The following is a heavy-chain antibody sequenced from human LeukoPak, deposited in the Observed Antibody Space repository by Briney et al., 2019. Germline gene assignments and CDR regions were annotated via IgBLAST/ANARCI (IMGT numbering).Heavy chain of an antibody. CDR1: GGTFSSYT. D-gene: IGHD3-22*01. V-gene: IGHV1-69*02. Sequence: SVKVSCKASGGTFSSYTISWVRQAPGQGLEWMGRIIPILGIANYAQKFQGRVTITADKSTSTAYMELSSLRSEDTAVYYCARYYDSSGYYYGYWGQGTLVTVST. CDR2: IIPILGIA. J-gene: IGHJ4*02. CDR3: ARYYDSSGYYYGY.